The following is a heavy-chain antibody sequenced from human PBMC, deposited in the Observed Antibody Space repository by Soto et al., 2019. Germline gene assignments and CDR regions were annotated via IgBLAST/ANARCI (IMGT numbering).Heavy chain of an antibody. J-gene: IGHJ6*02. Sequence: ASVKVSCKASGYDFTASDINWVRQASGQGLEWMGWMNPINGATGSARRFQGRVSMTRNTATATAYLELTSLRSDDSAVYFCGRGPSPRAPAGGTPYYYAMDVWGQGTTVTV. D-gene: IGHD2-2*01. V-gene: IGHV1-8*02. CDR1: GYDFTASD. CDR3: GRGPSPRAPAGGTPYYYAMDV. CDR2: MNPINGAT.